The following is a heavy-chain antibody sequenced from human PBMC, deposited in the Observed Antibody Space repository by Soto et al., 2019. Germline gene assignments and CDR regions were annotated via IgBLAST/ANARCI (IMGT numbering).Heavy chain of an antibody. CDR3: ARDGGLRPLYYYYGMDV. V-gene: IGHV1-46*01. CDR2: INPSGGST. Sequence: ASVKVSCKASGYTFTSYYMHWVRQAPGQGLEWMGIINPSGGSTSYAQKFQGRVTMTRDTSTSTVYMELSSLRSEDTAVYYCARDGGLRPLYYYYGMDVWGQGTTVTVSS. D-gene: IGHD5-12*01. J-gene: IGHJ6*02. CDR1: GYTFTSYY.